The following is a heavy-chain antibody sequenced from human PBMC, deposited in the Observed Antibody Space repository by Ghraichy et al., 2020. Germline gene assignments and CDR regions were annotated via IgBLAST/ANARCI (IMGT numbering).Heavy chain of an antibody. CDR2: ISGSSGYK. Sequence: GGSLRLSCAASGFTFNTFTMHWVRQAPGKGLEWVSSISGSSGYKYYADSVKGRFTISRDNAKNSLFLQMNSLRREDSAVYYCARVDGTLNYYDSRPYVDHWSPGTLVNVSS. D-gene: IGHD3-22*01. CDR1: GFTFNTFT. V-gene: IGHV3-21*06. J-gene: IGHJ5*02. CDR3: ARVDGTLNYYDSRPYVDH.